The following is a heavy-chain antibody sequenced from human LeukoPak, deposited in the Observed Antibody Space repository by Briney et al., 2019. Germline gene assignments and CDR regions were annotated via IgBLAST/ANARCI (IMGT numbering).Heavy chain of an antibody. D-gene: IGHD2-15*01. CDR2: ISWNSGSI. Sequence: GGSLRLSCAASGFTFDDYAMHWVRQAPGKGLEWVSGISWNSGSIGYADSVKGRFTISRDNAKNSLYLQMNSLRAEDTALYYCAKDIQARYCSGGSCYSGFDYWGQGTLVTVSS. J-gene: IGHJ4*02. CDR3: AKDIQARYCSGGSCYSGFDY. CDR1: GFTFDDYA. V-gene: IGHV3-9*01.